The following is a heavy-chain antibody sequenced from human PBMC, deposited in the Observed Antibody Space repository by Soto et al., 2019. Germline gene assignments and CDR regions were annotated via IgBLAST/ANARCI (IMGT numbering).Heavy chain of an antibody. CDR2: ISGSGGST. CDR1: GFTFSSYA. V-gene: IGHV3-23*01. J-gene: IGHJ4*02. D-gene: IGHD3-3*01. Sequence: EVQLLESGGGLVQPGGSLRLSCAASGFTFSSYAMSWVRQAPGKGLEWVSAISGSGGSTYYADSVKGRFTISRDNSKNTLYLQMNSLRAEVTAVSYCAKAGYDFWSGPGPYFDYWGQGTLVTVSS. CDR3: AKAGYDFWSGPGPYFDY.